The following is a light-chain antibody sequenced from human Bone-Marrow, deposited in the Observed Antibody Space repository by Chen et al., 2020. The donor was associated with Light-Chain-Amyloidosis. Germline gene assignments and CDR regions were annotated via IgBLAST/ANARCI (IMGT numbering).Light chain of an antibody. V-gene: IGKV3-11*01. CDR3: QQRSNWPLIT. J-gene: IGKJ5*01. CDR2: AAS. Sequence: EIVLTQAPTTLSLSPGARATLSCRASQSVRSYLAWYQQKPGQAPRLLIYAASSRATGIPARFSGSGSGTDFTITIISLEPEDFAVYYCQQRSNWPLITFGQGTRLEIK. CDR1: QSVRSY.